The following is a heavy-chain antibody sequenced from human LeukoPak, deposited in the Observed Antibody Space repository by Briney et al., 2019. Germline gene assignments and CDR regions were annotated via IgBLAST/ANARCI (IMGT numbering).Heavy chain of an antibody. CDR2: IYYSGST. Sequence: SETLSLTCSVSGGSISSYYWSWIRQPPGKGLEWIGYIYYSGSTNYNPSLKSRVIISVDTSKNQFSLKLSSVTAADKAFYYCARVYYSRSYDYWYFDLWGRGTLVTVSS. CDR1: GGSISSYY. CDR3: ARVYYSRSYDYWYFDL. V-gene: IGHV4-59*01. J-gene: IGHJ2*01. D-gene: IGHD6-13*01.